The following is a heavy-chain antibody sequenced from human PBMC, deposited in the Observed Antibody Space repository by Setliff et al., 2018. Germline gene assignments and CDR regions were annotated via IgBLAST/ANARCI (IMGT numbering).Heavy chain of an antibody. CDR1: GGSISSYY. V-gene: IGHV4-4*07. Sequence: TPSETLSLTCTVSGGSISSYYWSWIRQPAGKGLEWIGRIYTSGSTNYNPSLKSRVTMSVDTSKNQFSLKLSSVTAADTAVYYCARVSTVTTWPYYYYMDVWGKGTTVTVSS. CDR2: IYTSGST. CDR3: ARVSTVTTWPYYYYMDV. J-gene: IGHJ6*03. D-gene: IGHD4-4*01.